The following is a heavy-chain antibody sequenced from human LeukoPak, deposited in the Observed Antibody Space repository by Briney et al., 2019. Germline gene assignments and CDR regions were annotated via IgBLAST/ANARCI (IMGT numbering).Heavy chain of an antibody. CDR3: TTDPYDISGYYSLVVY. V-gene: IGHV3-15*01. D-gene: IGHD3-22*01. Sequence: PGGSLRLSRAASGFTFSNAWMSWVRQAPGKGLEWVGRIKSKTDGGTTDYAAPVKGRFTISRDDSKNTLYLQMNSLKTEDTAVYYCTTDPYDISGYYSLVVYWGQGTLVTVSS. CDR2: IKSKTDGGTT. CDR1: GFTFSNAW. J-gene: IGHJ4*02.